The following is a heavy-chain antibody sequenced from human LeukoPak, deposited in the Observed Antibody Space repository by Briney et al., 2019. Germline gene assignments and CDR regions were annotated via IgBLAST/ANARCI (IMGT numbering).Heavy chain of an antibody. CDR3: AKGGGATTYYFDY. D-gene: IGHD1-26*01. Sequence: TGGSLRLSCAASGFTFSSYAMSWVRQAPGKGLEWVSAISGSSGTTYYADSVKGRFTISRDDSRNTLYLQMNSLRAEDTAVYYCAKGGGATTYYFDYWGQGTLVTVSS. CDR2: ISGSSGTT. V-gene: IGHV3-23*01. CDR1: GFTFSSYA. J-gene: IGHJ4*02.